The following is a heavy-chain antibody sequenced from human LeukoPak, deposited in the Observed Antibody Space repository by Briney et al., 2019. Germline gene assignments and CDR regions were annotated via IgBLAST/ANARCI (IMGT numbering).Heavy chain of an antibody. D-gene: IGHD6-13*01. CDR2: TYYRSKWYN. Sequence: SQTLSLTCAISGDSVSSNSAAWNWIRQSPSRGLEWLGRTYYRSKWYNDYAVSVKSRITINPDTSKNQFSLQPNSVTPGDTAVYYCARAAYSSTWYSRYFDLWGRGTLVTVSS. J-gene: IGHJ2*01. CDR3: ARAAYSSTWYSRYFDL. V-gene: IGHV6-1*01. CDR1: GDSVSSNSAA.